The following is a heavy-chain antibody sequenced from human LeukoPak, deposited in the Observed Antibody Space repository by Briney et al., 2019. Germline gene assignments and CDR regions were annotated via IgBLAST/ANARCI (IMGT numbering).Heavy chain of an antibody. J-gene: IGHJ4*02. Sequence: PGGSLRLSCAASGFTFSSYSMNWVRQAPGKGLEWVSYISSSSTIYYADSVKGRFTISRDNAKNSLYLQMNSLRAEDTAVYYCARDRTRRGDYAFDYWGQGTLVTVSS. CDR2: ISSSSTI. CDR1: GFTFSSYS. D-gene: IGHD4-17*01. CDR3: ARDRTRRGDYAFDY. V-gene: IGHV3-48*01.